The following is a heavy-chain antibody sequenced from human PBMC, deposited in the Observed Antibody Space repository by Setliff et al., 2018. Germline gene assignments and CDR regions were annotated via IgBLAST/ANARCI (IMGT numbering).Heavy chain of an antibody. J-gene: IGHJ1*01. D-gene: IGHD6-19*01. CDR2: FDPEDGET. Sequence: GASVKVSCKVSGYTLTELSMHWVRQAPGKGLEWMGGFDPEDGETIYAQKFQGRVTITADKSTSTAYMELSSLRSEDTAVYYCARDPWQWLTTFTSAEYFQHWGQGTLVTVSS. CDR1: GYTLTELS. CDR3: ARDPWQWLTTFTSAEYFQH. V-gene: IGHV1-24*01.